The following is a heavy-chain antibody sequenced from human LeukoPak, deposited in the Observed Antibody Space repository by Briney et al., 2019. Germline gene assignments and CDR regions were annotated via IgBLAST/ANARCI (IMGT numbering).Heavy chain of an antibody. V-gene: IGHV1-18*01. Sequence: ASVKVSCKASGYTFTSYGISWVRQAPGQGLEWMGWISAYNGNTNYAQKFQGRVTITADKSTSTAYMELSSLRSEDTAVYYCARWVEQQLTRGFNWFDPWGQGTLVTVSS. CDR1: GYTFTSYG. D-gene: IGHD6-13*01. CDR2: ISAYNGNT. J-gene: IGHJ5*02. CDR3: ARWVEQQLTRGFNWFDP.